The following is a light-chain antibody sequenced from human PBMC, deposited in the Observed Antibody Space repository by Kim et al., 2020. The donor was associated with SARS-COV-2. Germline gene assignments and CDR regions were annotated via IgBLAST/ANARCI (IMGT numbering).Light chain of an antibody. CDR3: QQYGDSPRWT. CDR1: ESVSGNH. J-gene: IGKJ1*01. V-gene: IGKV3-20*01. Sequence: EIVLTQSPGTLSLSPGERATLSCRATESVSGNHLAWYQQKPDQAPRLLIYGVSRRATGIPDRFSGSGSETDFTLTISRLEPEDFAVYYCQQYGDSPRWTFGQGAKVDIK. CDR2: GVS.